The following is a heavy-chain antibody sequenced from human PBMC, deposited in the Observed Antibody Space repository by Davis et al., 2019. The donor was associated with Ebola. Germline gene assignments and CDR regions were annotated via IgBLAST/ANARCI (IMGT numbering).Heavy chain of an antibody. D-gene: IGHD4-17*01. Sequence: GESLKISCAASGFTFNDYPMNWVRQAPGKGLEWVANIKQDGSEKYYVDSVKGRFTISRDNAKNSLYLQMNSLRAEDTAVYYCARVMTTVTTGWFDPWGQGTLVTVSS. CDR3: ARVMTTVTTGWFDP. CDR1: GFTFNDYP. J-gene: IGHJ5*02. CDR2: IKQDGSEK. V-gene: IGHV3-7*04.